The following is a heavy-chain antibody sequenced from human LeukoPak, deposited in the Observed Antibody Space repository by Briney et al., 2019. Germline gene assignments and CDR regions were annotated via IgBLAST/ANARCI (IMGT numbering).Heavy chain of an antibody. CDR2: IGVGSRTI. D-gene: IGHD2/OR15-2a*01. V-gene: IGHV3-48*01. J-gene: IGHJ4*02. CDR3: ARKALLNF. Sequence: PGGSLRLSCVASGFTFSSFSMSWVRQAPGKGLEWISYIGVGSRTIYYADSVKGRFTISRDDAKISLFLQMVNLRAEDTAVYYCARKALLNFWGQGTQVAVSS. CDR1: GFTFSSFS.